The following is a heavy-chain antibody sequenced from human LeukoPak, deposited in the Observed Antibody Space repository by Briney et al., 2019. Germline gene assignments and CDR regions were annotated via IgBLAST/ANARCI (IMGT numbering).Heavy chain of an antibody. CDR1: GGTFSSYT. D-gene: IGHD2-2*01. CDR2: IIPILGIA. V-gene: IGHV1-69*02. J-gene: IGHJ4*02. Sequence: SVKASCKASGGTFSSYTISWVRQAPGQGLEWMGRIIPILGIANYAQKFQGRVTITADKSTSTAYMELSSLRSEDTAVYYCASGADFCSSTSCPDYWGQGTLVTVSS. CDR3: ASGADFCSSTSCPDY.